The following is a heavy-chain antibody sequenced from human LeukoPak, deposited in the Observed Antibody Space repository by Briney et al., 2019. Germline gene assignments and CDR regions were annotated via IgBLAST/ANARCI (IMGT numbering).Heavy chain of an antibody. Sequence: PSETLSLTCTVSGASISGSGYYWGWIRQPPGKGLEWIGSIYSSGSTYYNASLQSRVTISVDTSKNQFSLKLSSVTAADTAVYYCARDPASPSGGGNSDDLGYWGQGTLVTVSS. J-gene: IGHJ4*02. V-gene: IGHV4-39*07. CDR1: GASISGSGYY. CDR3: ARDPASPSGGGNSDDLGY. D-gene: IGHD4-23*01. CDR2: IYSSGST.